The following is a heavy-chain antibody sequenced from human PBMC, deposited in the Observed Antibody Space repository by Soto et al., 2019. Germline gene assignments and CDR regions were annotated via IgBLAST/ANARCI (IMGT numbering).Heavy chain of an antibody. J-gene: IGHJ5*02. V-gene: IGHV3-74*01. D-gene: IGHD4-17*01. Sequence: GGSLRLSCAASGFTFSNFWVHWVRQAPGKGLVWVSRASPDGSSTSYADSVKGRFTISRDNAKNMLYMEMNSLRAEDTAVYYCASHGSGDYFWFDPWGQGTLVTVSS. CDR3: ASHGSGDYFWFDP. CDR1: GFTFSNFW. CDR2: ASPDGSST.